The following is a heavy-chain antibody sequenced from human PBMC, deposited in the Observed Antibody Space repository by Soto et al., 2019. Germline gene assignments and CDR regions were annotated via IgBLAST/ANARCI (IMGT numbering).Heavy chain of an antibody. V-gene: IGHV3-49*03. CDR1: GFTFSSYW. D-gene: IGHD3-22*01. J-gene: IGHJ3*02. CDR3: TREGRYDSSGPDAFDI. Sequence: GGSLRLSCAASGFTFSSYWMSWFRQAPGKGLEWVGFIRSKAYGGTTEYAASVKGRFTISRDDSKSIAYLQMNSLKTEDTAVYYCTREGRYDSSGPDAFDIWGQGTMVTVSS. CDR2: IRSKAYGGTT.